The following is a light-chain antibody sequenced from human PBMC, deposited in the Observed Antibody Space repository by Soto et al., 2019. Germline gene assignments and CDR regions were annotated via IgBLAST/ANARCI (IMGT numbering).Light chain of an antibody. V-gene: IGLV3-21*01. J-gene: IGLJ2*01. CDR2: SDT. Sequence: SYELTQPPSVSVAPGETARISCGGNNIGSKGVHWYQQKPGQAPVLVIYSDTDLPPVIPERFSGANSANMATLPISRVEAGDEADYYCQVWDSGSAHVLFGGGTKLTVL. CDR3: QVWDSGSAHVL. CDR1: NIGSKG.